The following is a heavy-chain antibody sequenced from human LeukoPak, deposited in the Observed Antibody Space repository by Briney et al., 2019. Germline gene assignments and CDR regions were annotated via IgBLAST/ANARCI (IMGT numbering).Heavy chain of an antibody. V-gene: IGHV3-48*01. D-gene: IGHD6-19*01. CDR3: VTSKGAGYFDY. J-gene: IGHJ4*02. CDR1: GFTLSSYA. CDR2: ISVGGTTI. Sequence: GGSLRLSCAASGFTLSSYAMSWVRQAPGKGLEWVSYISVGGTTIYYADSVRGRFTISRDNSKNTLYLQMNTLRTDDTAVYYCVTSKGAGYFDYWGQGTLVTVSS.